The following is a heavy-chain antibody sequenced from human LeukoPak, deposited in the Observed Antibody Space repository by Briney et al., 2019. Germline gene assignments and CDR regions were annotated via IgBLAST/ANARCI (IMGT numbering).Heavy chain of an antibody. CDR3: ARVPYSPGAFDI. V-gene: IGHV1-69*13. D-gene: IGHD6-13*01. Sequence: SVKVSCKASGGTFSSYAISWVRQAPGQGLEWMGGIIPIFGTANYAQKFQGRVTITADESTSTAYMELSSLRSEDTAVYYCARVPYSPGAFDIWGQGTMVTVSS. CDR1: GGTFSSYA. J-gene: IGHJ3*02. CDR2: IIPIFGTA.